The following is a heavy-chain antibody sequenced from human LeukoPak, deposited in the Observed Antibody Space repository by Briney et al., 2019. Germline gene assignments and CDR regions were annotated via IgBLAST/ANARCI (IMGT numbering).Heavy chain of an antibody. D-gene: IGHD4-17*01. Sequence: LXLTXXXXGGSIXXGGYSWSWIRQPPXRGVEWIGYIYHSGSTYYNPSLKSRVTISVDRSKNQFSLKLSSVTAADTAVYYCARVGPYGAFDYWGQGTLVTVSS. J-gene: IGHJ4*02. V-gene: IGHV4-30-2*01. CDR1: GGSIXXGGYS. CDR3: ARVGPYGAFDY. CDR2: IYHSGST.